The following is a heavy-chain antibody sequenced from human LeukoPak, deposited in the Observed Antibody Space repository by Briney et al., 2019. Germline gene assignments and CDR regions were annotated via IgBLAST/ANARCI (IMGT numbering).Heavy chain of an antibody. J-gene: IGHJ5*02. CDR2: FYLEEGET. CDR1: GYTLTELS. Sequence: GPSVNLSCTVSGYTLTELSMHWVRHAPAKGLEGMVGFYLEEGETIYAQNYEGRVTMTEDTSTDTAYMELSRMTSEETAVYYCASLRGVYSSCWADWFDPWGQGTLVTVSS. CDR3: ASLRGVYSSCWADWFDP. V-gene: IGHV1-24*01. D-gene: IGHD6-19*01.